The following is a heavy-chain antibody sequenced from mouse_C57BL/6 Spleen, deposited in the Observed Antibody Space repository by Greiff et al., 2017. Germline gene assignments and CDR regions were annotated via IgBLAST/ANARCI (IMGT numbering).Heavy chain of an antibody. V-gene: IGHV1-64*01. D-gene: IGHD2-1*01. CDR2: IHPNSGST. CDR1: GYTFTSYW. Sequence: QVQLQQPGAELVKPGASVKLSCKASGYTFTSYWMHWVKQRPGQGLEWIGMIHPNSGSTNYNEKFKSKATLTVDKSSSTAYMHSSSLTSEDSAVYYCARIYYYNHLCDWGQGTTLTFSS. CDR3: ARIYYYNHLCD. J-gene: IGHJ2*01.